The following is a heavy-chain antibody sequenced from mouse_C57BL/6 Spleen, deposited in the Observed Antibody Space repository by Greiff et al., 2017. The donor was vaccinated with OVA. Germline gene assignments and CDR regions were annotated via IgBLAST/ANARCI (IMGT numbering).Heavy chain of an antibody. J-gene: IGHJ1*03. D-gene: IGHD2-12*01. CDR3: TRLYTPVWYFGV. V-gene: IGHV1-82*01. Sequence: VQLQQSGPELVKPGASVKISCKASGYAFSSSWMNWVKQRPGKGLEWIGRIYPGDGDTNYNGKFKGKATLTADKSSSTAYMQLSRLTSEDSAVYFCTRLYTPVWYFGVWGTGTTVTVST. CDR2: IYPGDGDT. CDR1: GYAFSSSW.